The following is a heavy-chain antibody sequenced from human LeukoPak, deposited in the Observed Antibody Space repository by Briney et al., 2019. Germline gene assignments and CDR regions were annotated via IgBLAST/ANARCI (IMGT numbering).Heavy chain of an antibody. D-gene: IGHD3-22*01. CDR1: GFTFSSYW. V-gene: IGHV3-7*01. CDR2: IKQDGSEK. CDR3: ASDLITLYYYGMDV. Sequence: GGSLRLSCAASGFTFSSYWMSWVRQAPGKGLEWVANIKQDGSEKYYVDSVKGRFTISRDNAKNSLYLQMNSLRAKDTAVYYCASDLITLYYYGMDVWGQGTTVTVSS. J-gene: IGHJ6*02.